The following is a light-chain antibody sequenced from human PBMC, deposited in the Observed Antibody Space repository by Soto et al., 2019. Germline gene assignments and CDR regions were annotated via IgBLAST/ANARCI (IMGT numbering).Light chain of an antibody. V-gene: IGLV2-14*01. CDR3: SSYTSSTADV. Sequence: QSVLTQPASVSGSPGQSITISCTGTSSDVGGYNYVSWYQLHPGKAPKLILYEVTNRPSGVSDRFSGSKSGNTASLTISGLQAEDEADYYCSSYTSSTADVFGTGTKGTVL. CDR1: SSDVGGYNY. J-gene: IGLJ1*01. CDR2: EVT.